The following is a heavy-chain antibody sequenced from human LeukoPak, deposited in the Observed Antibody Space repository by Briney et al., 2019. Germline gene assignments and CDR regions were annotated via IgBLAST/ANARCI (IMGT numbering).Heavy chain of an antibody. J-gene: IGHJ4*02. CDR1: GYTFASYY. V-gene: IGHV1-46*01. CDR2: INPSGGST. D-gene: IGHD6-6*01. Sequence: GASVKVSCKASGYTFASYYMHWVRQAPGQGLEWMGIINPSGGSTSYAQKFQGRVTMTRDMSTSIVYMELSSLRSEDTAVYYCARAIAARLGKDYWGQGTLVTVSS. CDR3: ARAIAARLGKDY.